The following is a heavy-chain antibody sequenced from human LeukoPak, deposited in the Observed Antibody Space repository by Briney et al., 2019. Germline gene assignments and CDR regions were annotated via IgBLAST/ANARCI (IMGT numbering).Heavy chain of an antibody. CDR2: IRSKAYGGTT. J-gene: IGHJ4*02. V-gene: IGHV3-49*03. D-gene: IGHD5-18*01. CDR1: GFTFGDYA. Sequence: GGSLRLSCTASGFTFGDYAMSWFRQAPGKGLEWVGFIRSKAYGGTTEYAASVKGRFTISRDDSNSIAYLQMNSLKTEDTAVYYCTRWTAMVMRRYYFDYWGQGTLVTVSS. CDR3: TRWTAMVMRRYYFDY.